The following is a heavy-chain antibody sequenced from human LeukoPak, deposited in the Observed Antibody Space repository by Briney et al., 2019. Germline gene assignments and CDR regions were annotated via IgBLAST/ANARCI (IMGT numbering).Heavy chain of an antibody. CDR3: ARVSVAVGGDYFDY. Sequence: SETLSLTCTVSGGSISSGGYYWSWIRQHPGKGLEWLGYIYYSGSTYYNPSLKSRVTISVDTSKNQFSLKLSSVTAADTAVYYCARVSVAVGGDYFDYWGQGTLVTVSS. J-gene: IGHJ4*02. V-gene: IGHV4-31*03. CDR1: GGSISSGGYY. CDR2: IYYSGST. D-gene: IGHD3-16*01.